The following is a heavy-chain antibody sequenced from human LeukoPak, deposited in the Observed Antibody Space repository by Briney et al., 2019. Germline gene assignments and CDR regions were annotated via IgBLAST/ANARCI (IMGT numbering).Heavy chain of an antibody. CDR3: AKNLRGGTVVRDAFDV. CDR1: GFTFSSYA. D-gene: IGHD4-23*01. V-gene: IGHV3-23*01. Sequence: PEGSLRLSCAASGFTFSSYAMSWVRQAPGKGLEWVSAISGSGYSTYYADSVKGRFAISRDNSKSTLYLQLNGLRAEDTAVFYCAKNLRGGTVVRDAFDVWGQGTMVTVSS. J-gene: IGHJ3*01. CDR2: ISGSGYST.